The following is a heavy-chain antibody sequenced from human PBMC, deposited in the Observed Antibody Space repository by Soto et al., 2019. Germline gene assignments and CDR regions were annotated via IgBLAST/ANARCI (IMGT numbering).Heavy chain of an antibody. CDR3: VKGAVDTAMVTFAPFDP. Sequence: GVSLRLSCVASEFTVSSYAMHWVRQAPGKGLEYVSAISSNGGSTYYADSVKGRFTISRDNSKNTLYLQMSSLRAEDTAVYYCVKGAVDTAMVTFAPFDPWGQGTLVNVSS. CDR1: EFTVSSYA. D-gene: IGHD5-18*01. V-gene: IGHV3-64D*06. J-gene: IGHJ5*02. CDR2: ISSNGGST.